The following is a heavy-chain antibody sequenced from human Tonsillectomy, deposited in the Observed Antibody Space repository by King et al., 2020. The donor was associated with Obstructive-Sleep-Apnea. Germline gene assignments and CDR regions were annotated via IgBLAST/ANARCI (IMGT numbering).Heavy chain of an antibody. D-gene: IGHD3-3*01. CDR2: INPPRGDT. CDR1: GYTFTAYL. J-gene: IGHJ4*02. V-gene: IGHV1-2*02. Sequence: QLVQSGAEVKKPGASVKVSCKASGYTFTAYLMHWVRQAPGQGLEWMGWINPPRGDTNFLQKFQGRVTMTRETSISTAYMELTRLRSGDTAVYYCATFSSSSHFDYWGQGTLVTVSS. CDR3: ATFSSSSHFDY.